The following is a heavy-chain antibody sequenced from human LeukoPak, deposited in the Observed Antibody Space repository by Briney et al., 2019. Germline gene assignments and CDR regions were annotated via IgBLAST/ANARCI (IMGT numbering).Heavy chain of an antibody. V-gene: IGHV1-2*02. Sequence: GASVTVSFKTSDYTFTAYYIHWVRQAPGQRLEWMGWINSNSGGTNYAQKFQGRVAMTRDTSISTAYMELNSLRSDDTAVYYCARVRIAVSGTLGYWGQGTLVTVSS. CDR1: DYTFTAYY. D-gene: IGHD6-19*01. CDR2: INSNSGGT. J-gene: IGHJ4*02. CDR3: ARVRIAVSGTLGY.